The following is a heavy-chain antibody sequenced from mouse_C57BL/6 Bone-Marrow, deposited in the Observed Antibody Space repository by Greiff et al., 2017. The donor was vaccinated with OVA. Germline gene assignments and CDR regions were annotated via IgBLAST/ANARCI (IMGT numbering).Heavy chain of an antibody. CDR2: FYPGSGSI. D-gene: IGHD2-2*01. Sequence: QVHVKQSGAELVKPGASVKLSCKASGYTFTEYTIHWVKQRPGQGLEWIGWFYPGSGSIKYNEKFKDKATLTADKSSSTVYMELSRVTSEDSAVYFCARDEEVTTRAYAMDYWGQGTSVTVSS. CDR3: ARDEEVTTRAYAMDY. J-gene: IGHJ4*01. CDR1: GYTFTEYT. V-gene: IGHV1-62-2*01.